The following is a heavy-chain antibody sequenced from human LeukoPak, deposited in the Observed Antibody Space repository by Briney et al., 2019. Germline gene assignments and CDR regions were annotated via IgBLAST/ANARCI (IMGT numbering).Heavy chain of an antibody. CDR2: ISSSSYI. J-gene: IGHJ4*02. V-gene: IGHV3-21*01. D-gene: IGHD1-1*01. Sequence: GGSLRLSCAASGFTFSSYSMNWVRQAPGKGLEWVSSISSSSYIYYADSVKGRFTISRDNAKNTVYLQMNGLRAEDTTVYYCATVSEYWGQGTLVIVSS. CDR3: ATVSEY. CDR1: GFTFSSYS.